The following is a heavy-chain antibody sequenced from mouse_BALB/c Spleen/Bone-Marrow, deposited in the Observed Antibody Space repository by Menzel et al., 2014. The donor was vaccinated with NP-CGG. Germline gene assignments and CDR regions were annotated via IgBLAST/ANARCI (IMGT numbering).Heavy chain of an antibody. CDR2: ISSGGSYT. Sequence: EVQLVESGGDLVKPGGSLQLSCAASGFTFSSYGMSWVRPTPDKRLEWVATISSGGSYTYYPDSVKGRFTISRDNAKNTPYLQMSSLKSEDTAMYYCARQTYYDYDGYFYYWGQGTTLTVSS. V-gene: IGHV5-6*01. CDR3: ARQTYYDYDGYFYY. CDR1: GFTFSSYG. D-gene: IGHD2-4*01. J-gene: IGHJ2*01.